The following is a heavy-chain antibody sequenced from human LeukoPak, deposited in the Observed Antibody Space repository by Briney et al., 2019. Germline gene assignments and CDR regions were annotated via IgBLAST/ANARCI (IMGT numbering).Heavy chain of an antibody. CDR2: IKSKTAGGTT. D-gene: IGHD3-9*01. CDR3: TTEPHYDILTGYVPFDY. J-gene: IGHJ4*02. Sequence: GGSLRLSCAASGFTFSDAWMIWVRQAPGKGLEWVGRIKSKTAGGTTDYAAPVKGRFTISRDDSKNTLYLQMNSLKTEDTAVYYCTTEPHYDILTGYVPFDYWGQGTLVTVSS. V-gene: IGHV3-15*01. CDR1: GFTFSDAW.